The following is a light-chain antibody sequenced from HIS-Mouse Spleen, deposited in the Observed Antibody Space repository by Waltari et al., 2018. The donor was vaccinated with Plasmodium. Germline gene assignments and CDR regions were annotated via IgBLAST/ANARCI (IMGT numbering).Light chain of an antibody. CDR2: GAS. J-gene: IGKJ2*01. CDR1: QSVSSSY. Sequence: EIVMTQSPATLSLSPGDRANLSCRASQSVSSSYLSWYQQKHGQAPRLLIYGASTRATGIPARFSGSGSGTDFTLTISSLQPEDFAVYYCQQDYNLPYTFGQGTKLEIK. CDR3: QQDYNLPYT. V-gene: IGKV3D-7*01.